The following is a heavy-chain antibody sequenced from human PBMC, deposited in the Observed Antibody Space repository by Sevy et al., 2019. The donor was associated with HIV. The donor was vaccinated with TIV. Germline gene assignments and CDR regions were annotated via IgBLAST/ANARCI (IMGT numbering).Heavy chain of an antibody. V-gene: IGHV3-15*01. CDR1: GFTFSNAW. Sequence: GGSLRLSCAASGFTFSNAWMSWVRQAPGKGLEWVGRIKSKTDGGTTDYAAPVKGRFTISRDDSKNTLYLQMNSLKTGDTAVYYCTTESYDYIWGSYPLYYYYGMDVWGQGTTVTVSS. D-gene: IGHD3-16*02. CDR2: IKSKTDGGTT. CDR3: TTESYDYIWGSYPLYYYYGMDV. J-gene: IGHJ6*02.